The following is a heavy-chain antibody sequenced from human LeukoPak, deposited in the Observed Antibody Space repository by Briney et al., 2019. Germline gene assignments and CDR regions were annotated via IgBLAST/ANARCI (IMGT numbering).Heavy chain of an antibody. CDR3: AKWVIAVAGHNWFDP. J-gene: IGHJ5*02. CDR1: GFTFRTHA. V-gene: IGHV3-30*18. CDR2: ISYDGSNK. D-gene: IGHD6-19*01. Sequence: GGSLRLSCVASGFTFRTHAMSWVRQAPGKGLEWVAVISYDGSNKYYADSVKGRFTISRDNSKNTPYLQMNSLRAEDTAVYYCAKWVIAVAGHNWFDPWGQGTLVTVSS.